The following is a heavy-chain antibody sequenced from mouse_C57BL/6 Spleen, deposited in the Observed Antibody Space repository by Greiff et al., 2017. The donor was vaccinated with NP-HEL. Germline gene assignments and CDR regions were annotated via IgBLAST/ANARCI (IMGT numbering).Heavy chain of an antibody. CDR2: INPSNGGT. J-gene: IGHJ4*01. D-gene: IGHD1-1*01. CDR3: ARGGLLRVGPYYYAMDY. CDR1: GYTFTSYW. Sequence: QVQLQQPGTELVKPGASVKLSCKASGYTFTSYWMHWVKQRPGQGLEWIGNINPSNGGTNYNEKFKSKATLTVDKSSSTAYMQLSSLTSEDSAVYYCARGGLLRVGPYYYAMDYWGQGTSVTVSS. V-gene: IGHV1-53*01.